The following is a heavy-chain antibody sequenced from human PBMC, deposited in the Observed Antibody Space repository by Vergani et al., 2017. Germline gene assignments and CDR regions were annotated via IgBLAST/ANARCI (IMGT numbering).Heavy chain of an antibody. Sequence: EVQLVESGGGLVKPGGSLRLSCAASGFTFSSYAMSWVRQAPGKGLEWVSAISGSGGSTYYADSVKGRFTISRDNSKNTLYLQMNSLRAEDTAVYYCAKDGYQSGSYYKGGYYFDYWGQGTLVTVSS. V-gene: IGHV3-23*04. D-gene: IGHD1-26*01. CDR1: GFTFSSYA. CDR2: ISGSGGST. CDR3: AKDGYQSGSYYKGGYYFDY. J-gene: IGHJ4*02.